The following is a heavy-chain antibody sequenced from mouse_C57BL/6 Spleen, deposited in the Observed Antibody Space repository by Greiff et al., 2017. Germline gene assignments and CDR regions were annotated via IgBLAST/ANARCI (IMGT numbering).Heavy chain of an antibody. CDR3: ARGTTNCFDY. Sequence: EVQLQQSGAELVKPGASVKLSCTASGFNIKDYYMHWVKQRTEPGLEWIGRIDPEDGATKYAPKFPGKDTIPADTSSYTAYLQLSSLTSEDTAFYYCARGTTNCFDYWGQGTTLTVSS. D-gene: IGHD2-1*01. CDR2: IDPEDGAT. CDR1: GFNIKDYY. V-gene: IGHV14-2*01. J-gene: IGHJ2*01.